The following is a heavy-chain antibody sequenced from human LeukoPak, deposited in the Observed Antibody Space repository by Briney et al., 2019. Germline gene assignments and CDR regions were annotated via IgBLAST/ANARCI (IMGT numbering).Heavy chain of an antibody. CDR2: ISGSGGST. CDR3: AKDMVRGVIVIARDYYYYMDV. CDR1: GFTFSSYA. D-gene: IGHD3-10*01. V-gene: IGHV3-23*01. Sequence: PGGSLRLSCAASGFTFSSYAMSWVRQAPGKGLEWVSAISGSGGSTYYADSVKGRFTISRDNSKNTLYLQMNSLRAEDTAVYYCAKDMVRGVIVIARDYYYYMDVWGKGTTVTVSS. J-gene: IGHJ6*03.